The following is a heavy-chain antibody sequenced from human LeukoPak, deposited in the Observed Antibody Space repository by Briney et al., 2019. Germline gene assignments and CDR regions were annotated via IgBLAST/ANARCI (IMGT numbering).Heavy chain of an antibody. J-gene: IGHJ4*02. D-gene: IGHD4-17*01. CDR1: GFPFSTYA. CDR2: IRASDGST. CDR3: AKDVYGDYGGLDY. Sequence: GGSLRLSCAASGFPFSTYAMSWVRQAPGKGLEWVSSIRASDGSTYYADSVKGRFAISRDNSKNTLYLQMNSLRAEDTAVYYCAKDVYGDYGGLDYWGQGTLVTVSS. V-gene: IGHV3-23*01.